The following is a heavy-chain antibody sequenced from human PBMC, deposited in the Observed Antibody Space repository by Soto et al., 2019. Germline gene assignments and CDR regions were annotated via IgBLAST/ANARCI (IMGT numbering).Heavy chain of an antibody. D-gene: IGHD3-3*01. Sequence: PGGSLRLSCAASGFTFSSYAMSWVRQAPGKGLEWVSAISGSGGSTYYAESVKGRFTISRDNSKNTLYLQMNSLRAEDTAVYYCAKDTGVATDAFDIWGQGTMVTVSS. J-gene: IGHJ3*02. CDR2: ISGSGGST. CDR3: AKDTGVATDAFDI. CDR1: GFTFSSYA. V-gene: IGHV3-23*01.